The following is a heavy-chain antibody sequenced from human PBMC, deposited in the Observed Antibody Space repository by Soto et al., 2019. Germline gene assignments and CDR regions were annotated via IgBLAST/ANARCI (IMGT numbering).Heavy chain of an antibody. CDR2: MNPNSGNT. J-gene: IGHJ5*02. CDR1: GYTFTSYD. CDR3: ARLKQDYAVA. V-gene: IGHV1-8*01. D-gene: IGHD3-16*01. Sequence: QVQLVQSGAEVKKPGASVKVSCKASGYTFTSYDINWVRQATGQGLEWMGWMNPNSGNTAYAQKFXGXGXMXXDTSISTAYMELSSLRSEDTAVYYCARLKQDYAVAWGQGTLVTVSS.